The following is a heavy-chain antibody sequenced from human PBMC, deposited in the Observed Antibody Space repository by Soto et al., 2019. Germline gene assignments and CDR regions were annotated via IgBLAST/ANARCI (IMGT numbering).Heavy chain of an antibody. CDR3: WGVREIVVVVAATAFDY. D-gene: IGHD2-15*01. CDR1: GFTFSSYA. Sequence: QVQLVESGGGVVQPGRSLRLSCAASGFTFSSYAMHWVRQAPGKGLEWVAGISYDGSNKYYADSMKGRVTLSRDNSKNTLYLQMNGLRSEDTAGYYGWGVREIVVVVAATAFDYWGQGTLVTVSS. V-gene: IGHV3-30-3*01. CDR2: ISYDGSNK. J-gene: IGHJ4*02.